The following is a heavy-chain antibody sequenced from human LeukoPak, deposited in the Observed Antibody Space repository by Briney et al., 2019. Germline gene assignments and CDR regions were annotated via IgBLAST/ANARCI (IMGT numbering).Heavy chain of an antibody. CDR3: ARAHPRGVVPAAFARTHLNWFDP. CDR1: GGSFSGYY. Sequence: SETLSLTCAVYGGSFSGYYWSWIRQPPGKWLGWIGEINHSGSTNYNPSLKSRVTISVDTSKNQFSLKLSSVTAADTAVYYCARAHPRGVVPAAFARTHLNWFDPWGQGTLVTVSS. CDR2: INHSGST. D-gene: IGHD2-2*01. J-gene: IGHJ5*02. V-gene: IGHV4-34*01.